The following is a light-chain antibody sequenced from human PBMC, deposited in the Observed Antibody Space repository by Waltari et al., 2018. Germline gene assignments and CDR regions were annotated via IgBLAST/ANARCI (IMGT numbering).Light chain of an antibody. CDR2: WAS. Sequence: DIVMTQSPESLAVSLGERATINCKSSESCLYSSNNKNHLAWYQQKPGQHPKLLLYWASTRESGVPDRFSGSWSETDVTLTVTSLQAEDVAVYYCQQYYNTPLTFGGGTKVEIK. V-gene: IGKV4-1*01. CDR1: ESCLYSSNNKNH. J-gene: IGKJ4*01. CDR3: QQYYNTPLT.